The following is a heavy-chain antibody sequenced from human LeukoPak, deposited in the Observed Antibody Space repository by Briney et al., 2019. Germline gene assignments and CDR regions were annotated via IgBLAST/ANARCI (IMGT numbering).Heavy chain of an antibody. CDR2: IYSGGTT. D-gene: IGHD2-21*01. CDR3: ATESRSCGGDCFGY. Sequence: GGSLRLSCAASGFTVSSNYMSWVRQAPGKGLEWVSVIYSGGTTYYADSMKGRFTISRDNSKNTLYLQMNSLRAADTAVYYCATESRSCGGDCFGYWGQGTLVTVSS. CDR1: GFTVSSNY. V-gene: IGHV3-53*01. J-gene: IGHJ4*02.